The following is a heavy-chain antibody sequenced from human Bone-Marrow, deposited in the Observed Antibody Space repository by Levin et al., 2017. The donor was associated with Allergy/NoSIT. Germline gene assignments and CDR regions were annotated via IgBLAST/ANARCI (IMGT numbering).Heavy chain of an antibody. CDR3: AGEYSSGDNWFDP. J-gene: IGHJ5*02. CDR1: GGTFSSYA. V-gene: IGHV1-69*13. D-gene: IGHD6-19*01. CDR2: IIPIFGTA. Sequence: GASVKVSCKASGGTFSSYAISWVRQAPGQGLEWMGGIIPIFGTANYAQKFQGRVTITADESTSTAYMELSSLRSEDTAVYYCAGEYSSGDNWFDPWGQGTLVTVSS.